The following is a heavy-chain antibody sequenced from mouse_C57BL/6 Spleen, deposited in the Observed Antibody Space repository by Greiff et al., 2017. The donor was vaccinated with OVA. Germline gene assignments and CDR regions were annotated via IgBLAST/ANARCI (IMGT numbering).Heavy chain of an antibody. V-gene: IGHV1-74*01. CDR3: AIRAQATRFAY. CDR2: IHPSDSDT. J-gene: IGHJ3*01. CDR1: GYTFTSYW. Sequence: QVQLQQPGAELVKPGASVKVSCKASGYTFTSYWMHWVKQRPGQGLEWIGRIHPSDSDTNYNQKFKGKATLTVVKSSSTAYMELSSLTSEDSAVYYCAIRAQATRFAYWGQGTLVTVSA. D-gene: IGHD3-2*02.